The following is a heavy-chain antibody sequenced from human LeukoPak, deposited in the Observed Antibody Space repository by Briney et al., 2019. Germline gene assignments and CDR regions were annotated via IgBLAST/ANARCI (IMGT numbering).Heavy chain of an antibody. Sequence: ASVKVSCKASGYTLTSYAMNWVRQAPGQGLEWIGWINTNTGNPTYAQGFTGRFVFSLDTSVSTAYLQISSLKAEDTAVYYCAREAGTYYYYGMDVWGQGTTVTVSS. D-gene: IGHD6-13*01. CDR3: AREAGTYYYYGMDV. J-gene: IGHJ6*02. CDR1: GYTLTSYA. V-gene: IGHV7-4-1*02. CDR2: INTNTGNP.